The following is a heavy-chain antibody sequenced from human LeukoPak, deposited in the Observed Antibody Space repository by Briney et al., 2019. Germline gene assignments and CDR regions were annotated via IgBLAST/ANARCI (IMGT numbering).Heavy chain of an antibody. J-gene: IGHJ6*02. V-gene: IGHV5-51*01. CDR3: ARQGTFSAYDYDKYAMEF. D-gene: IGHD5-12*01. Sequence: GESLQISCQGSGYRFVSYWIDWVRQMPGKGLEWMGIIYPSDSDNRYSPSFQGQVTISVDKSISTAYLQCSRLKASDSAMYYCARQGTFSAYDYDKYAMEFWGQGTPVTVSS. CDR2: IYPSDSDN. CDR1: GYRFVSYW.